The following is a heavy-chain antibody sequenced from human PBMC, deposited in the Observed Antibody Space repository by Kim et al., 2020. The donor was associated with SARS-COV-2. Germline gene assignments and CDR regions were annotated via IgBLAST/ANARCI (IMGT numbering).Heavy chain of an antibody. CDR2: IWSDGSNK. CDR1: GFTFSSYG. CDR3: ARDRIPFIIMVRRVMRYYYYGMDV. D-gene: IGHD3-10*01. V-gene: IGHV3-33*01. Sequence: GGSLRLSCAASGFTFSSYGMHWVRQAPGKGLEWVSVIWSDGSNKYYADSVKGRFTISRDNSKNMLYLQMNSLRAEDTAVYYCARDRIPFIIMVRRVMRYYYYGMDVWGQGPTVTVSS. J-gene: IGHJ6*02.